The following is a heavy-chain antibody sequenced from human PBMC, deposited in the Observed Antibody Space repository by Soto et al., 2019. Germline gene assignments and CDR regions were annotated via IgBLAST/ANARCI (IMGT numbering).Heavy chain of an antibody. CDR1: GYTFTGHY. CDR3: GRGRSGELVVFY. Sequence: QVQLVQSGAEVKESGASVKVSCKASGYTFTGHYIHWVRPAPGQGFEWVGEIGPKNGDTRYAQKFQGRVAMTKDSSITTVYMELSNLSPDDTAVYYGGRGRSGELVVFYWGQGTLVTVHS. D-gene: IGHD1-7*01. CDR2: IGPKNGDT. J-gene: IGHJ4*02. V-gene: IGHV1-2*02.